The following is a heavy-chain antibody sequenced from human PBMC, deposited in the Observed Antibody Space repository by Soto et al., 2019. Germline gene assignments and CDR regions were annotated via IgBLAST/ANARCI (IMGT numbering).Heavy chain of an antibody. CDR1: GGSISSGGYY. D-gene: IGHD6-19*01. CDR2: ISYSGIT. J-gene: IGHJ4*02. V-gene: IGHV4-31*03. CDR3: ARDGGGAVAGRFDY. Sequence: QVHLQESGPGLVKPSQTLSLTCTVSGGSISSGGYYCNWIRQHPGKGLEWIGYISYSGITYYNPSLTSRVIISVDTSKNQFSLSLSSVTAADTAVYYCARDGGGAVAGRFDYWGQGTLVTVSS.